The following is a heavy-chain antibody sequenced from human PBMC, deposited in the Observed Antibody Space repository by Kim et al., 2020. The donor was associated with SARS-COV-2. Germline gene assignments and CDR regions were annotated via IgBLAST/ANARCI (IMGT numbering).Heavy chain of an antibody. V-gene: IGHV3-7*01. Sequence: GGSLRLSCAASEFTFSNYWMSWVRQTPGKGLEWVANINKEGNEEYYVDSVKGRFTISRDNAKNSLFLQMNSLRAEDTAVYYCVRQDYYDSSGYYYYGLDVWGQGTTVTVSS. J-gene: IGHJ6*02. D-gene: IGHD3-22*01. CDR3: VRQDYYDSSGYYYYGLDV. CDR1: EFTFSNYW. CDR2: INKEGNEE.